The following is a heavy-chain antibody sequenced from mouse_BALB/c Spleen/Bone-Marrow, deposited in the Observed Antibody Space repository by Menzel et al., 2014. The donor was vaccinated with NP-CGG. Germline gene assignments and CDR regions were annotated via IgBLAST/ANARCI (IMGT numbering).Heavy chain of an antibody. CDR2: IDPANGNT. V-gene: IGHV14-3*02. J-gene: IGHJ2*01. CDR3: ASYYRYSFDY. D-gene: IGHD2-14*01. CDR1: GFNIKDTY. Sequence: VQLQQSGAGLVKPGASVKLSCTGSGFNIKDTYMHWVKQRPEQGLEWIGRIDPANGNTKYDPKFQGKATITADTSFNTAFLQLSSLTSEDTAVYYCASYYRYSFDYWGQGTILTVSS.